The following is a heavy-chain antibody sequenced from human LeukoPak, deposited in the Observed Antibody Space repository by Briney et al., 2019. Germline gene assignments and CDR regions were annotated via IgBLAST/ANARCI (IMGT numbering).Heavy chain of an antibody. J-gene: IGHJ3*02. CDR2: ISAYNGNT. D-gene: IGHD1-26*01. CDR1: GYTFTSYG. CDR3: ARDESHGWAAFDI. V-gene: IGHV1-18*01. Sequence: ASVKVSCKASGYTFTSYGISWVRQAPGQGLEWMGWISAYNGNTNYAQKLQGRVTMTTDTSTSTAYVELRSLRSDDTAVYYCARDESHGWAAFDIWGQGTMVTVSS.